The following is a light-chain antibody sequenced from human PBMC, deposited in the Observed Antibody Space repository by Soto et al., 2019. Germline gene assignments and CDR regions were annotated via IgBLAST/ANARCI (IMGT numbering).Light chain of an antibody. Sequence: EIVWTQSPATLSLSPGERATLSCGGSQSVSSSYLAWYQQKPGLAPRRLIYGTSSRATGIPGRFSGSGTGTDFTLTISRLEPADFAVFYCQQYGTSEIIFGQGTRLEIK. CDR1: QSVSSSY. J-gene: IGKJ5*01. CDR3: QQYGTSEII. V-gene: IGKV3D-20*01. CDR2: GTS.